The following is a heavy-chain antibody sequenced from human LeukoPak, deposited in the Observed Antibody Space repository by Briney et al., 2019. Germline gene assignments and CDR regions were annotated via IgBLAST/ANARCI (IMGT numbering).Heavy chain of an antibody. CDR3: AKEEMATRGFDP. D-gene: IGHD5-24*01. V-gene: IGHV3-30*02. CDR2: IRYDGSNK. CDR1: GFTFSSYG. Sequence: GGSLRLSCAASGFTFSSYGMHWVRQAPGKGLEWVAFIRYDGSNKYYADSVKGRFTISRDNSKNTLYLQMNSLRAEDTAVYYCAKEEMATRGFDPWGQGTLVTVSS. J-gene: IGHJ5*02.